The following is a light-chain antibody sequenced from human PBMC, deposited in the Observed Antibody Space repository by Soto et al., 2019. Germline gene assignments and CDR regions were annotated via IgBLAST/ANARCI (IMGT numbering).Light chain of an antibody. CDR2: KTS. CDR1: QSISSW. Sequence: DIQMTKTPSTLSASVGDRVTITCRASQSISSWLAWYQQKPGRAPKLLIYKTSKLESGVPSRFSGSGSGTEFTLTVSSLQPDDFVTYYGQQGWAFGQGTKVDIK. V-gene: IGKV1-5*03. CDR3: QQGWA. J-gene: IGKJ1*01.